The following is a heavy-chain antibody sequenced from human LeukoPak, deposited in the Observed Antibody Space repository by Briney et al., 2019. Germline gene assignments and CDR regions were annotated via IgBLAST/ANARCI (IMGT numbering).Heavy chain of an antibody. Sequence: GGSLRLSCAASGFMFSSHWMSWVRQAPGKGLEWVANIKKDGSEKYYVDSVKGRFTISRDNAKTSLYLQMNSLRAEDTAVYYCARGHCSGGSCNRYYFDYWGQGTLVTVSS. CDR1: GFMFSSHW. J-gene: IGHJ4*02. CDR2: IKKDGSEK. CDR3: ARGHCSGGSCNRYYFDY. D-gene: IGHD2-15*01. V-gene: IGHV3-7*01.